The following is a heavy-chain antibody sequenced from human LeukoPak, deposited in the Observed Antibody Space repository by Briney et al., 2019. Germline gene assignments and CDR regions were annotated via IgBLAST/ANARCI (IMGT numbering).Heavy chain of an antibody. CDR3: ATGSGTYYDS. CDR2: INGDGSAS. V-gene: IGHV3-74*01. D-gene: IGHD3-10*01. Sequence: PVGSLRLSCEASTFTFSIYWMHWVRQAPGKGLVWVSYINGDGSASNYADSVKGRLTISRDNAKNTLYLQMNSLRAEDTAVYYCATGSGTYYDSWGQGTLVTVSS. J-gene: IGHJ4*02. CDR1: TFTFSIYW.